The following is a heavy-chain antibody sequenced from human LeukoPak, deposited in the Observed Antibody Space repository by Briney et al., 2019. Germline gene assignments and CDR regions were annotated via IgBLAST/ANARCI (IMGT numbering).Heavy chain of an antibody. J-gene: IGHJ4*02. CDR3: AKGVCAVADPTGYYFDY. Sequence: PGGSLRLSCAASGFTFSSYSMNWVRQAPGKGLEWVSAISGSGGSTYYADSVKGRFTISRDNSKNTLYLQMNSLRAEDTAVYYCAKGVCAVADPTGYYFDYWGQGTLVTVSS. V-gene: IGHV3-23*01. CDR1: GFTFSSYS. D-gene: IGHD6-19*01. CDR2: ISGSGGST.